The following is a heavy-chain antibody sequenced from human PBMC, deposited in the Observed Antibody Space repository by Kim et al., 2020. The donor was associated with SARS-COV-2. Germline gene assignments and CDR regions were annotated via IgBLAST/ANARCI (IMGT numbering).Heavy chain of an antibody. Sequence: DCVKGRFTISRDTAKNTLYLQMNSLRAEDTAVYYCARGGVVVVAPKKVDYGGQGTLVTVSS. CDR3: ARGGVVVVAPKKVDY. D-gene: IGHD2-15*01. J-gene: IGHJ4*02. V-gene: IGHV3-74*01.